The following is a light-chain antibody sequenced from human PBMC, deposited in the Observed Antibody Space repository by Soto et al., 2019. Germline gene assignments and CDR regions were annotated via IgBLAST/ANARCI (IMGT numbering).Light chain of an antibody. CDR3: LQHRSYPVT. CDR1: QGIGNA. J-gene: IGKJ1*01. V-gene: IGKV1-17*01. CDR2: DAS. Sequence: IQMTQSPSSLSASVGDRVTISCRASQGIGNALGWYQQKPGEAPKLLIYDASALPRGVPSRFSGSGSGTEFTLTISSLQPEDFATYYCLQHRSYPVTFGQGTKV.